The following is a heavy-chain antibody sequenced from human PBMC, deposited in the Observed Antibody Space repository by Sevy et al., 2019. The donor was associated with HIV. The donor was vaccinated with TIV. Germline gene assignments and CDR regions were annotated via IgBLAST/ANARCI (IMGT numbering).Heavy chain of an antibody. CDR3: ARGSGDFWSGYYPFYYYYGTDV. D-gene: IGHD3-3*01. J-gene: IGHJ6*01. CDR1: GFTFGSYG. V-gene: IGHV3-33*01. Sequence: GGSLRLSCAASGFTFGSYGMHWVRQAPGKGLEWVAVIWYDGSNKYYADSVKGRFTISRDNSKNTLYLHMNSLRAEYTAVYYCARGSGDFWSGYYPFYYYYGTDVWGQGTTVTVSS. CDR2: IWYDGSNK.